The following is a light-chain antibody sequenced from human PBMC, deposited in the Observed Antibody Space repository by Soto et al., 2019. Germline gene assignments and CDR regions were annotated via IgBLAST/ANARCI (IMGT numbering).Light chain of an antibody. J-gene: IGLJ1*01. V-gene: IGLV2-14*01. CDR3: SSHTSGSTRV. CDR1: SSDVGGYDY. Sequence: QSALTQPASLSGSPGQSIAISCTGTSSDVGGYDYVSWYQQHPDKAPKLMIYEVTKRPSGVSNRFSGSKSGNTASLTISGLQPEDEADYYCSSHTSGSTRVFGSGTQLTVL. CDR2: EVT.